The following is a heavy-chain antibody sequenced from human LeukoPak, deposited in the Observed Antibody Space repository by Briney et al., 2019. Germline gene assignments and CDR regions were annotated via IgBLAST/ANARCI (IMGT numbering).Heavy chain of an antibody. Sequence: ASVKVSCKASGYTFTGYYMHWVRQAPGQGLEWMGWINPNSGGTKYAQKFQGRVTMTRDTSISTAYMELSRLRSDDTAVYYCAKDQVVVPAATRYYYYGMDVWGQGTAVTVSS. CDR1: GYTFTGYY. CDR2: INPNSGGT. V-gene: IGHV1-2*02. J-gene: IGHJ6*02. CDR3: AKDQVVVPAATRYYYYGMDV. D-gene: IGHD2-2*01.